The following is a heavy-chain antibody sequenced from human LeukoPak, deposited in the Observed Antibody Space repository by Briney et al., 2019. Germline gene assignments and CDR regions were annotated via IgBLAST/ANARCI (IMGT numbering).Heavy chain of an antibody. CDR3: ARVARASYGSGT. Sequence: PGGSLRLSCAASGFTVSSNYMSWVRQAPGKGLEWVSVIYSGGSTYYADSVKGRFTISRDNSKNTPYLQMNSLRAEDTAVYYCARVARASYGSGTWGQGTLVTVSS. D-gene: IGHD3-10*01. J-gene: IGHJ5*02. V-gene: IGHV3-66*01. CDR1: GFTVSSNY. CDR2: IYSGGST.